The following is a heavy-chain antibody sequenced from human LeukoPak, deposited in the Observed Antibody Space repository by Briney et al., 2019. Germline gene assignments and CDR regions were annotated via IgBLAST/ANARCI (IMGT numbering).Heavy chain of an antibody. CDR1: GDSISDSISDYY. J-gene: IGHJ4*01. CDR2: IFPGGST. CDR3: ARGPYYYDSSGNFDY. Sequence: SETLSLTCTVSGDSISDSISDYYWSWIRQPAGKGLEWVGRIFPGGSTNYNPSLKSRITMSVDTSKNQFSLKLSSVTAADTAVYCCARGPYYYDSSGNFDYWGQGILVTVST. D-gene: IGHD3-22*01. V-gene: IGHV4-4*07.